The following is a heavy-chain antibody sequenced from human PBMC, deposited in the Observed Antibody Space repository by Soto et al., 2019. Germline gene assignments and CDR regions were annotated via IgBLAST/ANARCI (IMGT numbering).Heavy chain of an antibody. CDR3: ARDLLGGSGY. CDR2: ISSGGSSI. CDR1: GFTFNDYY. V-gene: IGHV3-11*01. Sequence: QVQLVESGGGLVKAGGSLRLSCAASGFTFNDYYMSWIRQPPGKGLEWLSYISSGGSSISYADSVKGRFTISRDNARNALYLQMNSLRADDTAVYYCARDLLGGSGYWGQGTLVTVSS. D-gene: IGHD3-16*01. J-gene: IGHJ4*02.